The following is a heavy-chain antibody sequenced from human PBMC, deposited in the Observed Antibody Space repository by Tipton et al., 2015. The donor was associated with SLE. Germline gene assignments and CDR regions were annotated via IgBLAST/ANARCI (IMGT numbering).Heavy chain of an antibody. J-gene: IGHJ4*02. CDR3: ARADMGIAAAGV. D-gene: IGHD6-13*01. Sequence: SLRLSCAASGFTVSSNYMSWVRQAPGKGLEWVSVIYSGGSTYYADSVKGRSTISRDNSKNTLYLQMNSLRAEDTAVYYCARADMGIAAAGVWGQGTLVTVSS. V-gene: IGHV3-53*05. CDR1: GFTVSSNY. CDR2: IYSGGST.